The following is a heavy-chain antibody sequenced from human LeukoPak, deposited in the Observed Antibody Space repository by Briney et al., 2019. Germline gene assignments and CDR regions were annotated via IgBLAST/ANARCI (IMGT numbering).Heavy chain of an antibody. CDR2: INWNGGST. D-gene: IGHD3-10*01. V-gene: IGHV3-20*04. Sequence: GGSLTLSCAASGFTLDNYAMHWVRQPPGKGLEWVSGINWNGGSTGYADSVKGRFTISRDNAKNSLYLQMNSLRAEDTAVYYCARENRGFITRPIDYWGQGTMVTVPS. CDR3: ARENRGFITRPIDY. CDR1: GFTLDNYA. J-gene: IGHJ4*02.